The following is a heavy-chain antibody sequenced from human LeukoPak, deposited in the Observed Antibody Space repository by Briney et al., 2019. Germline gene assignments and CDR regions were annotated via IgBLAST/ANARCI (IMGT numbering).Heavy chain of an antibody. CDR1: GYTFTDYY. Sequence: ASVKVSCRASGYTFTDYYIFWVRQAPGQGLEWVGWINCNNGGTQYAEKFQGRVTMTRDTSITTAYMELSSLRSDDTAIYYCARYKGGSNNLDYWGQGTLVTVSS. CDR3: ARYKGGSNNLDY. V-gene: IGHV1-2*02. J-gene: IGHJ4*02. CDR2: INCNNGGT. D-gene: IGHD1-26*01.